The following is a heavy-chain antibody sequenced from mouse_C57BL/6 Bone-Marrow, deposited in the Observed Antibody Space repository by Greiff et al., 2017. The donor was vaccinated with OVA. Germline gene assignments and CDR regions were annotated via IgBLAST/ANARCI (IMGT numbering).Heavy chain of an antibody. D-gene: IGHD3-3*01. CDR3: ARGKRRGGLYAMDY. CDR2: IDPTSGGT. CDR1: GYTFTSYW. J-gene: IGHJ4*01. V-gene: IGHV1-72*01. Sequence: QVQLQQPGAELVKPGASVKLSCKASGYTFTSYWMHWVKQRPGRGLEWIGRIDPTSGGTKYNEKFKSKATLTVDKPSSTAYMQLSSLTSEDGAGYCCARGKRRGGLYAMDYWGQGTAVTVSS.